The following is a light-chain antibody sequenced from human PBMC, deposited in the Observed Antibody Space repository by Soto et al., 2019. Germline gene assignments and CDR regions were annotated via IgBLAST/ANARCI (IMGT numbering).Light chain of an antibody. V-gene: IGLV1-44*01. J-gene: IGLJ2*01. CDR1: SSNIGSNT. CDR3: AAWDDSLNGVV. Sequence: QSVLTQPSSASGTPGQRVTISCSGSSSNIGSNTVNWYQHLPGTAPKLLIYSNNQGPSGVPDRFSGSKSGTSASLAIGGLQSEDEADYYCAAWDDSLNGVVFGGGTKLTVL. CDR2: SNN.